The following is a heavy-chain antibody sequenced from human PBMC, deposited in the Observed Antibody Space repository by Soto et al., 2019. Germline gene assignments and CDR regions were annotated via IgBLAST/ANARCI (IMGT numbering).Heavy chain of an antibody. CDR1: GYTFTGYY. J-gene: IGHJ6*02. CDR3: ARDLDFTVIPENRGDGMDF. D-gene: IGHD4-4*01. CDR2: INPNSGGT. V-gene: IGHV1-2*04. Sequence: ASVKVSCKAAGYTFTGYYMHWVRQAPGQGLEWMGWINPNSGGTNYAQKFQGWVTMTRDASISTAYMELSRLRSDDTAVDYGARDLDFTVIPENRGDGMDFWARGNPVTGS.